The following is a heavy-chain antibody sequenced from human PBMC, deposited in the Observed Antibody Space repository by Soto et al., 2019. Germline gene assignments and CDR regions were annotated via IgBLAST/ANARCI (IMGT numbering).Heavy chain of an antibody. CDR3: ARVAHSSSWYELDS. CDR1: GFSFSDYY. V-gene: IGHV3-11*06. CDR2: ISSDGGYT. J-gene: IGHJ4*02. D-gene: IGHD6-13*01. Sequence: PGGSLRLSCAASGFSFSDYYMSWIRQAPGKGLEWVSYISSDGGYTNYAESLRGRFTISRDSAKNSLYLEINSLRAEDTAVYFCARVAHSSSWYELDSWGQGTLVTVSS.